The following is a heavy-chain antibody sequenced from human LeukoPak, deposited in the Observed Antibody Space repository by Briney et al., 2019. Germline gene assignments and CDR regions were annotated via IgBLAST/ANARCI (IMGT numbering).Heavy chain of an antibody. Sequence: AGGSLRLSCAPSGFTFDDYAMHWVRQAPGKGLKWVSLISWDGGSTYYADSVKGRFTISRDNSKNSLYLQMNSLRAEDTALYYCAKDSSGYYWDYWGQGTLVTFSS. CDR1: GFTFDDYA. CDR2: ISWDGGST. D-gene: IGHD3-22*01. V-gene: IGHV3-43D*03. J-gene: IGHJ4*02. CDR3: AKDSSGYYWDY.